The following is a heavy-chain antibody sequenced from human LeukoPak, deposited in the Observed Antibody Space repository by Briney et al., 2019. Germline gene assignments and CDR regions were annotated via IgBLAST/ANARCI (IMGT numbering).Heavy chain of an antibody. CDR2: INSDGSST. J-gene: IGHJ4*02. Sequence: GGSLRLSCAASGFTFSSYWMHWVRQAPGKGLVWVSRINSDGSSTSYADSVKGRFTISRDNAKNTLYLQMNGLRVEDTAVYHCAKVDWGSNCNDGRCPRWGQGTLVTVSS. V-gene: IGHV3-74*01. CDR1: GFTFSSYW. CDR3: AKVDWGSNCNDGRCPR. D-gene: IGHD2-15*01.